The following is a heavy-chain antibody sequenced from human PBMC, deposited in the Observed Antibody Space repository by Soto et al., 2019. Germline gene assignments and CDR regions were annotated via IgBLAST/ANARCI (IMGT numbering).Heavy chain of an antibody. CDR2: IYSGRST. CDR3: ARDRVESGYPEYFQH. V-gene: IGHV3-53*01. CDR1: GFTVSSNY. J-gene: IGHJ1*01. D-gene: IGHD3-22*01. Sequence: GGSLRLSCAASGFTVSSNYMSWVRQAPGKGLEWVSVIYSGRSTHYADSVKGRFTISRDNSKNTLYLQMNSLRAEDTAVYYCARDRVESGYPEYFQHWGQGTLVTVSS.